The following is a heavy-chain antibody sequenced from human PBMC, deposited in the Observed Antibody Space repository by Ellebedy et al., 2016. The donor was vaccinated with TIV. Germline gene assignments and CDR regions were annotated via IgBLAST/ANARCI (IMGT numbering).Heavy chain of an antibody. V-gene: IGHV3-74*01. J-gene: IGHJ4*02. CDR3: ARESAYTSSPNDY. D-gene: IGHD6-13*01. CDR1: GFTFSSYW. CDR2: IDSGGSST. Sequence: GESLKISCAASGFTFSSYWMQWVRQAPGKGLVWVSRIDSGGSSTTYADSVKGRFTISRDNAKNTLYLQMNSLRAEDTALYYCARESAYTSSPNDYWGQGTLVTVSS.